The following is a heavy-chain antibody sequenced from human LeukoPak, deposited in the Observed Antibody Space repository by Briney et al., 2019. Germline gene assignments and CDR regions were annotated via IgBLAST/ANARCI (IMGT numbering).Heavy chain of an antibody. CDR1: GFTFSDYY. CDR2: ISDSGSTI. D-gene: IGHD3-22*01. Sequence: PGGSLRLSCAASGFTFSDYYMSWIRQTPGKGLEWVSYISDSGSTIYYADSVKGRFTLSRDNAKNSLYLQMNSLRAEDTAVYYCARVVSESSGYQGYWGQGTLVTVSS. J-gene: IGHJ4*02. CDR3: ARVVSESSGYQGY. V-gene: IGHV3-11*04.